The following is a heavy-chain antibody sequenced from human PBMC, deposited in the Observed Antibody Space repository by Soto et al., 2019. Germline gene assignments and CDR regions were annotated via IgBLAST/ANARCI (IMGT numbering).Heavy chain of an antibody. CDR1: GGSISSSNW. V-gene: IGHV4-4*02. CDR2: IYHSGST. Sequence: SETLSLTCAVSGGSISSSNWWSWVRQPPGKGLEWIGEIYHSGSTNYNPSLKSRVTISVDKSKNQFSLKLSSVTAADTAVYYCARERIAVAGPYYYGMDVWGQGTTVTVSS. CDR3: ARERIAVAGPYYYGMDV. J-gene: IGHJ6*02. D-gene: IGHD6-19*01.